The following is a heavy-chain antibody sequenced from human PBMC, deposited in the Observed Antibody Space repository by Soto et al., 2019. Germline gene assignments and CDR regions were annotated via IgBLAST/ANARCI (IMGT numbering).Heavy chain of an antibody. CDR1: GYTFSGYW. Sequence: ESLKSSCNGSGYTFSGYWIGWVRQMSGKGLEWMGIIYPGDSDARYSPSFQGQVTISADESITTAYLQWDSLKASDTAIYYCVVQQKLPWVNSWGQGTLVTVSS. V-gene: IGHV5-51*01. CDR3: VVQQKLPWVNS. D-gene: IGHD6-13*01. J-gene: IGHJ5*02. CDR2: IYPGDSDA.